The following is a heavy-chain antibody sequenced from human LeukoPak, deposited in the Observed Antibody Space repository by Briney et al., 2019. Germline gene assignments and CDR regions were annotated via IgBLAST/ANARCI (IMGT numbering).Heavy chain of an antibody. J-gene: IGHJ3*02. CDR2: IYYSGST. CDR3: ARDHPQENYYDSSGYYAPTGAFDI. CDR1: GGSISSGDYY. D-gene: IGHD3-22*01. Sequence: SQTLSLTCTVSGGSISSGDYYWSWIRQPPGKGLEWIGYIYYSGSTYYNPSLKSRVTISVDTSKNQFSLKLSSVTAADTAEYYCARDHPQENYYDSSGYYAPTGAFDIWGQGTMVTVSS. V-gene: IGHV4-30-4*08.